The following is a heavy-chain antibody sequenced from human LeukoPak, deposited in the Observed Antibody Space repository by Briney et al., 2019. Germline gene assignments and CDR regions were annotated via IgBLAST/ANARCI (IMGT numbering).Heavy chain of an antibody. V-gene: IGHV3-30*04. J-gene: IGHJ4*02. CDR1: GFTFSSYA. CDR3: ARGSGYSYLPPHDY. D-gene: IGHD5-18*01. CDR2: ISYDGSNK. Sequence: PGRSLRLSCAASGFTFSSYAMHWVRQAPGKGLEWVAVISYDGSNKYYADSVKGRFTISRDNSKNTLYLQMNSLRAEDTAVYYCARGSGYSYLPPHDYWGQGTLVTVSS.